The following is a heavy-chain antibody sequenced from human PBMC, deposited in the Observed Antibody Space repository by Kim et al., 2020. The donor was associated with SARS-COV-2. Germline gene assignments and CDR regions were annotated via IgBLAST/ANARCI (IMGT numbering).Heavy chain of an antibody. V-gene: IGHV3-23*01. Sequence: GGSLRLSCTTSGFTFTGYAMSWVRQAPGKGLEWVSSIDGSGGTTYYVDSVKGRFTISRDNSKNTLYLQMSNLRADDTAVYYCMKGGWGWIWDHWGQGTL. CDR2: IDGSGGTT. CDR1: GFTFTGYA. J-gene: IGHJ4*02. D-gene: IGHD2-2*03. CDR3: MKGGWGWIWDH.